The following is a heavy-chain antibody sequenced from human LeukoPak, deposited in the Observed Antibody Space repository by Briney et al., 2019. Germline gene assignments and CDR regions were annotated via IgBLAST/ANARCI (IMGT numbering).Heavy chain of an antibody. Sequence: GGSLRLSCAASGFTFTNAWMSWVRQAPGKGLEWVGRIKSKGNGETIDNAAPVKGRFTMSRDDSKATLYLQMNSLKAEDTAVYYCTTDLGLTMIRGVIVYWGQGALVTVSS. V-gene: IGHV3-15*01. J-gene: IGHJ4*02. D-gene: IGHD3-10*01. CDR2: IKSKGNGETI. CDR1: GFTFTNAW. CDR3: TTDLGLTMIRGVIVY.